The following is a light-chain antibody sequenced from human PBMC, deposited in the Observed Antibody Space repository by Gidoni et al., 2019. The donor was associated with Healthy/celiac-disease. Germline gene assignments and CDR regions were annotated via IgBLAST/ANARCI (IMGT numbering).Light chain of an antibody. V-gene: IGKV1-39*01. CDR3: QQGYSTRWT. CDR1: QSISIY. J-gene: IGKJ1*01. Sequence: DITMTQSPCSLSASVGDRVTITCRASQSISIYLNWYQQKPGKAPKLLIYAAVSLQSGVPSRVSGSGSGTEFTLTISSLQPEDFATYYCQQGYSTRWTFGQGTKVEIK. CDR2: AAV.